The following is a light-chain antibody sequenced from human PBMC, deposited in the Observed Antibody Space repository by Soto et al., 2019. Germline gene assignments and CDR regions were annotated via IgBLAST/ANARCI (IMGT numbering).Light chain of an antibody. CDR2: DDS. J-gene: IGLJ2*01. Sequence: SYELTQPPSVSAAPGQTATIPCGGNNIGRKGVHWYQQRPGQGPVLVVYDDSARPSGIPERFSGSNSGDTATLTITRVEDGDEADYYCQVWEGTSDLPVFGGGTKVTVL. V-gene: IGLV3-21*02. CDR3: QVWEGTSDLPV. CDR1: NIGRKG.